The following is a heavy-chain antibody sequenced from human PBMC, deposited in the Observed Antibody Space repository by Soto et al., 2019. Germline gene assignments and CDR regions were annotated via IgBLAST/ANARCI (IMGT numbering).Heavy chain of an antibody. J-gene: IGHJ5*02. D-gene: IGHD2-15*01. V-gene: IGHV3-21*01. CDR2: ISSSASHI. CDR1: GFSFSSYS. CDR3: ARGYTGYCSGGTCYWFDP. Sequence: EVQLVESGGGLVKPGGSLRLSCAASGFSFSSYSMNWVRQAPGKGLEWVSSISSSASHINYADSVKGRFNVSRDNAKKSLYLQMNSLRDEETAVYYCARGYTGYCSGGTCYWFDPWGQGTLVTVSS.